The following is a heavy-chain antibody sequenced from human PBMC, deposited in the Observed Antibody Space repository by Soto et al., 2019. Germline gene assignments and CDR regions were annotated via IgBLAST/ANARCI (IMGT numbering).Heavy chain of an antibody. D-gene: IGHD2-21*02. CDR3: AKDSSDWGCIVGGDCYPDY. V-gene: IGHV3-23*01. CDR2: ISGSGGST. Sequence: GGSLRLSCAASGFTFSSYAMSWVRQAPGKGLEWVSAISGSGGSTYYADSVKGRFTISRDNSKNTLYLQMNSLRAEDTAVYYCAKDSSDWGCIVGGDCYPDYWGQGTLVTVSS. CDR1: GFTFSSYA. J-gene: IGHJ4*02.